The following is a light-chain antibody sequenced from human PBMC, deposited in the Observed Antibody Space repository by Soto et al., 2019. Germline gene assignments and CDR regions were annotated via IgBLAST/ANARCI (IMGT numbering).Light chain of an antibody. CDR2: DAS. CDR3: QQRSNWPPT. J-gene: IGKJ3*01. V-gene: IGKV3-11*01. CDR1: QSVRNY. Sequence: EIVLTQSPATLSLSPGERATLSCRVSQSVRNYLAWYQQKPGQAPRPLVYDASNRATGIPARFSGSGSETDFTLTISSLEPEDFAVYYCQQRSNWPPTFGPGTKVDMK.